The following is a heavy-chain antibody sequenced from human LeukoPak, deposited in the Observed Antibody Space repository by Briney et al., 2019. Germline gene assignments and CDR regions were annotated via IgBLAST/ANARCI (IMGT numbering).Heavy chain of an antibody. CDR3: ARRATTDYYFDN. CDR2: IFHSGST. V-gene: IGHV4-38-2*01. D-gene: IGHD5-12*01. CDR1: GYSISSGYY. J-gene: IGHJ4*02. Sequence: PSETLSLTCAVSGYSISSGYYWGWIRQPPGKGLGWVGSIFHSGSTYYNPPLKSRVTISVDTSKNKFSLKLRSVTAADAAVYYSARRATTDYYFDNWGQRTLVTVSS.